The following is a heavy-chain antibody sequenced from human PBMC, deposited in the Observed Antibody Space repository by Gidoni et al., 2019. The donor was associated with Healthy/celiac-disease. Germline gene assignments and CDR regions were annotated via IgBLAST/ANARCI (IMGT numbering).Heavy chain of an antibody. Sequence: QLQLQESGPGLGKLSETLSLTCTVSGGPISSSSYDGGWVRQPPGKGLEWVGSIYYSGSTYYNPSLKSRVTISVDTSKYQFSLKLSSVTAADTAVYYCARSPSRLLWFGELCQNWFDPWGQGTLVTVSS. J-gene: IGHJ5*02. CDR2: IYYSGST. CDR3: ARSPSRLLWFGELCQNWFDP. D-gene: IGHD3-10*01. V-gene: IGHV4-39*01. CDR1: GGPISSSSYD.